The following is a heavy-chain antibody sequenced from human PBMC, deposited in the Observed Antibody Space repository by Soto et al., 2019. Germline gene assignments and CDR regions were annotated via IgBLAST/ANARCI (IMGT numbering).Heavy chain of an antibody. CDR2: IYYSGST. J-gene: IGHJ6*02. V-gene: IGHV4-30-4*01. Sequence: SETLSLTCTVSGGSISSGDYYWSWIRQPPGKGLEWIGYIYYSGSTYYNPSLKSRVTISVDTSKNQFSLKLSSVTAADTAVYYCARDPVNTYYYDSSGYYYYGMDVWGQGTTVTVSS. CDR1: GGSISSGDYY. D-gene: IGHD3-22*01. CDR3: ARDPVNTYYYDSSGYYYYGMDV.